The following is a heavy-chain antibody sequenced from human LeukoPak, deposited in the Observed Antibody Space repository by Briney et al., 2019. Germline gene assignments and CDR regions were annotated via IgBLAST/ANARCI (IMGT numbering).Heavy chain of an antibody. CDR1: GFTFSSYA. CDR3: AGEVAAAVYYYYGMDV. V-gene: IGHV3-30-3*01. J-gene: IGHJ6*02. Sequence: GGSLRLSCAASGFTFSSYAMHWVRQAPGKELEWVAVISYDGSNKYYADSVKGRFTISRDNSKNTLYLQMNSLRAEDTAVYYCAGEVAAAVYYYYGMDVWGQGTTVTVSS. CDR2: ISYDGSNK. D-gene: IGHD6-13*01.